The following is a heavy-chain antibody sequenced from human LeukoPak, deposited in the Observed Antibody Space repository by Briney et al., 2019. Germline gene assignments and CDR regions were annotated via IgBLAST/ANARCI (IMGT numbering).Heavy chain of an antibody. CDR2: ITIGGTT. Sequence: PGGSLRLSCTASGFTFSSYAMNWVRQAPGKGLDWVSVITIGGTTYYADSVKGRFTISRDNSKSTLFLQMNSLRAEDTAIYYCTKDLSALQWAGDETTVTEGYWGQGTLVTVSS. V-gene: IGHV3-23*01. D-gene: IGHD4-17*01. J-gene: IGHJ4*02. CDR1: GFTFSSYA. CDR3: TKDLSALQWAGDETTVTEGY.